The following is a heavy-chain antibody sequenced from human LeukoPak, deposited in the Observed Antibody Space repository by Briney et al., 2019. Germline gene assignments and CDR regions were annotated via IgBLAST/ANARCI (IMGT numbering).Heavy chain of an antibody. CDR2: IYYSGST. CDR3: ARGGYDILTGYYYFDY. D-gene: IGHD3-9*01. Sequence: SETLSLTCTVSGGSISSGGYYWSWIRPHPGKGLEWIRYIYYSGSTYYNPSLKSRVTISVDTSKNQFSLKLSSVTAADTAVYYCARGGYDILTGYYYFDYWGQGTLVTVSS. V-gene: IGHV4-31*03. J-gene: IGHJ4*02. CDR1: GGSISSGGYY.